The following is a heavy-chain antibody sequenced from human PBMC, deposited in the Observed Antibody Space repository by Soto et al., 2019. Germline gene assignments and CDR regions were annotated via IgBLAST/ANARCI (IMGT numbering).Heavy chain of an antibody. Sequence: SETLSLTCTVSGGSISSSSYYWGWIRQPPGKGLEWIGSIYYSGSTYYNPSLKSRVTISVDTSKNQFSLKLSSVTAADTAVYYCASGVDIVAKGGNGEWDYYYMDVWGKGTTVTVSS. J-gene: IGHJ6*03. CDR1: GGSISSSSYY. CDR2: IYYSGST. V-gene: IGHV4-39*01. CDR3: ASGVDIVAKGGNGEWDYYYMDV. D-gene: IGHD5-12*01.